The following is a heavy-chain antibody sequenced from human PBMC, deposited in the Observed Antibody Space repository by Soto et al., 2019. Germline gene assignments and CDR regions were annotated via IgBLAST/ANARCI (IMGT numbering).Heavy chain of an antibody. CDR2: IWYDGSNK. J-gene: IGHJ4*02. V-gene: IGHV3-33*01. CDR1: GFTFSSYG. Sequence: QVQLVESGGGVVQPGRSLRLSCAASGFTFSSYGMHWVRQAPGKGLEWVAVIWYDGSNKYYADSVKGRFTISRDNSKNTLYLQMNSLRAEDTAVYYCARGRGIYCSSTSCYGGYFDYWGQGTLVTVSS. D-gene: IGHD2-2*01. CDR3: ARGRGIYCSSTSCYGGYFDY.